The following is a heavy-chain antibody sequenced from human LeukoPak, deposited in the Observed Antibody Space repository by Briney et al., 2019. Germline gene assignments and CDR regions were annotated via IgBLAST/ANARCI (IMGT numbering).Heavy chain of an antibody. CDR1: GFTFSSYG. Sequence: GSLRLSCTASGFTFSSYGMHWVRQAPGKGLEWVSSISSSSSYIYYADSVKGRFTISRDNAKNSLYLQMNSLRADDTPVYYCPRDRDRMAGQFDYWGQGTLVTVSS. CDR3: PRDRDRMAGQFDY. CDR2: ISSSSSYI. V-gene: IGHV3-21*01. J-gene: IGHJ4*02. D-gene: IGHD5-24*01.